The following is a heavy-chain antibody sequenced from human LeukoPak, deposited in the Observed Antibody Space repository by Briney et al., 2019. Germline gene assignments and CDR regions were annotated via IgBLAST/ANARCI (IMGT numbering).Heavy chain of an antibody. J-gene: IGHJ4*02. D-gene: IGHD3-10*01. CDR3: AMPGAMGTMVRGVIRSDY. CDR1: GFTFSSYS. CDR2: ISYDGSNK. V-gene: IGHV3-30*03. Sequence: HPGGSLRLSCAASGFTFSSYSMNWVRQAPGKGLEWVAVISYDGSNKYYADSVKGRFTISRDNSKNTLYLQMNSLRAEDTAVYYCAMPGAMGTMVRGVIRSDYWGQGTLVTVSS.